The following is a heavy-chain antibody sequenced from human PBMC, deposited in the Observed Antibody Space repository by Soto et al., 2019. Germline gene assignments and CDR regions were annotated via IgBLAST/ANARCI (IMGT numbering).Heavy chain of an antibody. Sequence: GVSLRLSCAASGFTFRSYAMSWVRQAPGKGLEWVSGISGSGISTHYADSVKGRFTVSRDNAKNSLYLQMNSLRAEDTAVYYCARDNAGINDYWGQGTLVTVSS. V-gene: IGHV3-23*01. J-gene: IGHJ4*02. CDR2: ISGSGIST. D-gene: IGHD3-3*02. CDR1: GFTFRSYA. CDR3: ARDNAGINDY.